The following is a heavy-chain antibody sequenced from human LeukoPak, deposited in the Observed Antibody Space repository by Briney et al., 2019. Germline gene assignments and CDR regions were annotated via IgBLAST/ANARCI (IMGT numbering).Heavy chain of an antibody. CDR3: ARDSGRGRVYYFDY. CDR1: GYTFTSYG. CDR2: ISTYNGNT. J-gene: IGHJ4*02. D-gene: IGHD1-26*01. Sequence: ASVKVSCKASGYTFTSYGMSWVRQAPGQGLEGMGWISTYNGNTDYAQTFQGRVTMTTDTSTSTAYMELRSLRSDDPAVYSCARDSGRGRVYYFDYWGQGTLVTVSS. V-gene: IGHV1-18*01.